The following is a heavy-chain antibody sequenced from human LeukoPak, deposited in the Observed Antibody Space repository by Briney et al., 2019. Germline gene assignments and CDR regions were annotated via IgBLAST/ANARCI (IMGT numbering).Heavy chain of an antibody. Sequence: GGSLRLSCAASGFTFSSYSMNWVRQAPGKGLEWVSSISSSSSYIYYADSVKGRFTISRDNAKNSLYLQMNSLRAEDTAVYYCARDLPGGYSYGYEYFQHWGQGTLVTVSS. CDR2: ISSSSSYI. D-gene: IGHD5-18*01. CDR1: GFTFSSYS. CDR3: ARDLPGGYSYGYEYFQH. V-gene: IGHV3-21*01. J-gene: IGHJ1*01.